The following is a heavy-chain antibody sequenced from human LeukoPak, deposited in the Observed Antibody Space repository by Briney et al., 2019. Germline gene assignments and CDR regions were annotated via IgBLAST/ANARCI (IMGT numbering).Heavy chain of an antibody. J-gene: IGHJ4*02. CDR3: TTATGSYGPFLFDY. D-gene: IGHD1-26*01. CDR1: GFTFSNAW. Sequence: GGSLRLSCAASGFTFSNAWMSWVRQAPGKGLEGVGRIKSKTDGGTTDYAAPVKGRFTISRDHSQNPLYLQLNSLKTEDTAVYYCTTATGSYGPFLFDYWGQGTLVTVSS. CDR2: IKSKTDGGTT. V-gene: IGHV3-15*01.